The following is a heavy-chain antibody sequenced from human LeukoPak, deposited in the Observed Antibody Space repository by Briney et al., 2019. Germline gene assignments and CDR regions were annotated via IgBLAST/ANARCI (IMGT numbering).Heavy chain of an antibody. V-gene: IGHV3-43D*03. CDR3: AKDDTGGWYDY. J-gene: IGHJ4*02. Sequence: GGSLRLSCAASGFTFDDYAMHWVRQAPGKGLEWVSLISWDGGSTYYADSVKGRFTISRDNSKNSLYLQMDSLRAEDTAVFYCAKDDTGGWYDYWGQGTLVTVSS. D-gene: IGHD6-19*01. CDR2: ISWDGGST. CDR1: GFTFDDYA.